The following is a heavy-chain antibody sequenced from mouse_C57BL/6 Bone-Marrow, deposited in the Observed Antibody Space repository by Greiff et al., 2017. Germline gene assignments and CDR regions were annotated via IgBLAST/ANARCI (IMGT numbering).Heavy chain of an antibody. Sequence: VQLQQSGAELVKPGASVKMSCKASGYTFTTYPIEWMKQNHGKSLEWIGNFHPYNDDTKYNERFKGKATLTVEKSSSTVYLELSRLTSDDSAVYYCARGGYSNYAYYAMDYWGQGTSVTVSS. D-gene: IGHD2-5*01. CDR2: FHPYNDDT. V-gene: IGHV1-47*01. J-gene: IGHJ4*01. CDR3: ARGGYSNYAYYAMDY. CDR1: GYTFTTYP.